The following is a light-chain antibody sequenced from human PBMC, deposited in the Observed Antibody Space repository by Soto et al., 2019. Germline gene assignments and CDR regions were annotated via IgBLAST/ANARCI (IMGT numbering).Light chain of an antibody. CDR2: GAS. J-gene: IGKJ1*01. CDR1: HNIINL. V-gene: IGKV1-5*01. Sequence: QVTRFPSTLSASVGDTATVTCRASHNIINLLAWYQQKPGKAPKFLIYGASSLESGVPSRFCGSGSGTVFTLTISSLQPDGCTTYYCQQYSSHRTTFGQGTNVDIX. CDR3: QQYSSHRTT.